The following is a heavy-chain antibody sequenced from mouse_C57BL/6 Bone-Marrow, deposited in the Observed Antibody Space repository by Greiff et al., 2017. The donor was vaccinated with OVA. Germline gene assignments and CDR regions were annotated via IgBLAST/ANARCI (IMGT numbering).Heavy chain of an antibody. CDR1: GYTFTSYG. V-gene: IGHV1-81*01. J-gene: IGHJ1*03. CDR3: ARDYDDGNWYFDV. D-gene: IGHD2-4*01. CDR2: IYPRSGNT. Sequence: QVQLQQSGAELARPGASVKLSCKASGYTFTSYGISWVKQRTGQGLEWIGEIYPRSGNTYYNEKFKGKATLTADKSSSTAYMQLSSLTSEDSAVYFCARDYDDGNWYFDVWGTGTTVTVSS.